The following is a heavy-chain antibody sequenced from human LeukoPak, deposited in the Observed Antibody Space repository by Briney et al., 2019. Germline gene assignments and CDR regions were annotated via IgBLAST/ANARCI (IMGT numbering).Heavy chain of an antibody. J-gene: IGHJ4*02. V-gene: IGHV3-30*02. CDR1: GFTFSSYG. CDR2: IRYDGSNK. Sequence: GGSLRLSYAASGFTFSSYGMHWVRQAPGKGLEWVAFIRYDGSNKYYADSVKGRFTISRDNSKNTLYPQMNSLRAEDTAVYYCAKDRGYYLDYWGQGTLVTVSS. CDR3: AKDRGYYLDY.